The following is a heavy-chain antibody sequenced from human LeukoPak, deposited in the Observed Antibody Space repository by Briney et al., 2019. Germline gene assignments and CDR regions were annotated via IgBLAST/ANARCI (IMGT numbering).Heavy chain of an antibody. CDR1: GFTVSSNY. Sequence: GGSLRLSCAASGFTVSSNYMSWVRQAPRKGLEWVSVVYSGGSTYYADSVKGRFTISRDNSKNTLYLQMNSLRAEDTAVYYCARSVFGGIDYWGQGTLVTVSS. CDR3: ARSVFGGIDY. J-gene: IGHJ4*02. D-gene: IGHD3-3*01. V-gene: IGHV3-66*02. CDR2: VYSGGST.